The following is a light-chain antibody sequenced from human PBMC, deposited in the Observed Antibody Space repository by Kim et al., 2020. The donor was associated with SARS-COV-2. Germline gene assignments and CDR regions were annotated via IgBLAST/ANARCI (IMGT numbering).Light chain of an antibody. Sequence: SVSSGQTASITCSGDDLENKYVSWYQQKPGRSPVLVIYQDNKRPSGLPARFSGSNSGNTATLTISGALPMDEADYYCQTWDVSSGVFGAGTKVTVL. V-gene: IGLV3-1*01. CDR3: QTWDVSSGV. CDR1: DLENKY. CDR2: QDN. J-gene: IGLJ1*01.